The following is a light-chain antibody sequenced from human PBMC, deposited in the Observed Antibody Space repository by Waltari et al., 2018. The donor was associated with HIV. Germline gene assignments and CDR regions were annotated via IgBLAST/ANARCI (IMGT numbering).Light chain of an antibody. CDR1: QIVGSS. V-gene: IGKV3-15*01. CDR2: GAS. Sequence: SCMASQIVGSSLHWYQRKPGQDPRLRIYGASTRDTGIPARFSGSASGTEFTLTISSLQSEDFAVYYCQQYNKWPPWTFGQGTKVEIK. CDR3: QQYNKWPPWT. J-gene: IGKJ1*01.